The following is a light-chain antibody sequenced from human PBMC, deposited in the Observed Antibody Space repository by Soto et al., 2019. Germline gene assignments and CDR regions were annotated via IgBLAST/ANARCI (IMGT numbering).Light chain of an antibody. CDR2: GAS. Sequence: DIVLTQSPGTLSLSPGERATLSCRASQSVSSSYFAWYQQKPGQAPRLLIYGASNRATGIPDRFSGGGTATGFTLTISRLEPEDFAVYYCQQYDESPLTFGGGAKVDIK. CDR1: QSVSSSY. CDR3: QQYDESPLT. J-gene: IGKJ4*01. V-gene: IGKV3-20*01.